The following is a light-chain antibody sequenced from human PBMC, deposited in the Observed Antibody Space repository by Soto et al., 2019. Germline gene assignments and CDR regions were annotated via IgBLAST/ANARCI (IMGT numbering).Light chain of an antibody. CDR2: AAS. CDR3: QQTYTSPPT. Sequence: DIQMTQSPSSLSASVGDRVIITCRASQSISKFLNWYQQKPEKAPKLLIYAASSLQSGVPSRFSGSGSGTDFTLTIRSLQPEDFATYYCQQTYTSPPTFGPWTKVDIK. V-gene: IGKV1-39*01. J-gene: IGKJ3*01. CDR1: QSISKF.